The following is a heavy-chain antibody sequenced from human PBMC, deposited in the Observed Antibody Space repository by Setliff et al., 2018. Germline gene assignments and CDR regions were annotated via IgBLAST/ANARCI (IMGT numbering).Heavy chain of an antibody. D-gene: IGHD3-10*01. V-gene: IGHV3-21*01. CDR2: ISSTGDDI. J-gene: IGHJ6*02. CDR1: GFSLNSFR. Sequence: GGSLRLSCAASGFSLNSFRMTWIRQPPGKGLEWASSISSTGDDIYYADPVKGRFTISRDNAENSLYLQMNSLRAEDSAVYYCARDGVFYAMDFWGQGTTVTVSS. CDR3: ARDGVFYAMDF.